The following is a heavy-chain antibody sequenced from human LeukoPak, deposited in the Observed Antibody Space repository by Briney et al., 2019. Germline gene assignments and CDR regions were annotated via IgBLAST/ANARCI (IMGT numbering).Heavy chain of an antibody. CDR1: GYTFTSYA. J-gene: IGHJ4*02. D-gene: IGHD3-10*01. CDR2: ISAYNGNT. Sequence: ASVKVSCKASGYTFTSYAITWVRQAPGQGLEWMGWISAYNGNTNYAQKLQGRVTMTTDTSTRTAYMELRSLRSDDTAVYYCARDRLTYYYGSGPLYYFHYWGQGTLVTVSS. CDR3: ARDRLTYYYGSGPLYYFHY. V-gene: IGHV1-18*01.